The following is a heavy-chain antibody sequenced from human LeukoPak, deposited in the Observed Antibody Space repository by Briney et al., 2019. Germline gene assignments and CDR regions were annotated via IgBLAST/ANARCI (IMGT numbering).Heavy chain of an antibody. CDR2: IYYSGST. D-gene: IGHD3-22*01. V-gene: IGHV4-59*01. J-gene: IGHJ4*02. CDR3: ARHDTSRYYFDY. Sequence: SETLSLTCTVSGGSITSYYWNWIRQPPGKALEWIGYIYYSGSTNYNPSLKSRVTISVEKSKDQFSLKLSSVTAADTAMYFCARHDTSRYYFDYWGQGTLVTVSS. CDR1: GGSITSYY.